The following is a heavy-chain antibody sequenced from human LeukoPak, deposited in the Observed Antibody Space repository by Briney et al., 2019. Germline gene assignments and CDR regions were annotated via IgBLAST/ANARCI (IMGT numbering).Heavy chain of an antibody. CDR1: GGSISSGSYY. CDR3: ARKAAAGPYYFDY. Sequence: PSETLSLTCTVSGGSISSGSYYWSWIRQPAGKGLEWIGRIYTSGSTNYNPSLKSRVTISVDTSKNQFSLKLSSVTAADTAVYYCARKAAAGPYYFDYWGQGTLVTVSS. CDR2: IYTSGST. J-gene: IGHJ4*02. V-gene: IGHV4-61*02. D-gene: IGHD6-13*01.